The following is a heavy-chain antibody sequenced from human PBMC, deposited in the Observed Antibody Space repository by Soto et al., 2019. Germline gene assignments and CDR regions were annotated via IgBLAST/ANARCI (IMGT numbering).Heavy chain of an antibody. V-gene: IGHV3-33*01. CDR1: GFTFSSYG. CDR3: ARHPGGSVVAALSTYGMDV. CDR2: IWYDGSNK. J-gene: IGHJ6*02. Sequence: QVQLVESGGGVVQPGRSLGRSCAASGFTFSSYGMHWVRQAPGKGLEWVAVIWYDGSNKYYADSVKGRFTISRDNSKNTLYLQMNSLRAEHTAVFYCARHPGGSVVAALSTYGMDVWGQVTTVTVSS. D-gene: IGHD2-15*01.